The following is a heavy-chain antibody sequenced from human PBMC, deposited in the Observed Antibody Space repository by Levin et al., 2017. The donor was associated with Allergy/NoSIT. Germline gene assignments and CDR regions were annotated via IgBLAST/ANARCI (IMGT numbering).Heavy chain of an antibody. Sequence: GESLKISCAASGFTFSDYYMSWIRQTPGKGLEWVAYIDTNPRTVYYADSVRGRFTISRDNAKNSLYLQMNSLRAEDTAIYYCSRACRSWYDGYNHFYFDHWGQGTQVTVPS. J-gene: IGHJ4*02. V-gene: IGHV3-11*01. D-gene: IGHD5-24*01. CDR3: SRACRSWYDGYNHFYFDH. CDR2: IDTNPRTV. CDR1: GFTFSDYY.